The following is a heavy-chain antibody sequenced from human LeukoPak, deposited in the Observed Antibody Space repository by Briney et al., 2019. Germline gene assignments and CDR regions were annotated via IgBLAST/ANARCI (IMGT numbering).Heavy chain of an antibody. CDR3: ARDWPRDGYHEIFEY. CDR2: ISSSSRTI. D-gene: IGHD5-24*01. Sequence: GGPLRLSCAASGFTLRSYSMNWVRQAPGKGLEWVSYISSSSRTIYYADSVKGRFTMSRDNAKNSLYLQMSSLRDEDTAVYYCARDWPRDGYHEIFEYWGQGTLVTVSS. J-gene: IGHJ4*02. CDR1: GFTLRSYS. V-gene: IGHV3-48*02.